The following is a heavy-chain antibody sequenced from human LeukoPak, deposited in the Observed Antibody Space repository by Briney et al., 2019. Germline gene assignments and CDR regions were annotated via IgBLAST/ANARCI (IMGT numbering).Heavy chain of an antibody. CDR3: ARGGRVLRFLEWSRRAFDI. Sequence: GGSLRLSCAASGFTFSSYAMHWVRQAPGKGLEWVAVISYDGSNKYYADSVKGRFTISRDNSKNTLYLQMNSLRAEDTAVYYCARGGRVLRFLEWSRRAFDIWGQGTMVTVSS. CDR2: ISYDGSNK. CDR1: GFTFSSYA. J-gene: IGHJ3*02. D-gene: IGHD3-3*01. V-gene: IGHV3-30-3*01.